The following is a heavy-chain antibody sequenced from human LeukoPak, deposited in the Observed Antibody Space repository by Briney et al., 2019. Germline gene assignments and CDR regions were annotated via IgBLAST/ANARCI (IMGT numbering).Heavy chain of an antibody. D-gene: IGHD6-13*01. CDR2: ISSSSSYI. J-gene: IGHJ4*02. V-gene: IGHV3-21*01. Sequence: GGSLRLSCAASGFTFSSYSMNWVRQAPGKGLEWVSSISSSSSYIYYADSVKGRFAISRDNAKNSLYLQMNSLRAEDTAVYYCAGQQLVIDYWGQGTLVTVSS. CDR1: GFTFSSYS. CDR3: AGQQLVIDY.